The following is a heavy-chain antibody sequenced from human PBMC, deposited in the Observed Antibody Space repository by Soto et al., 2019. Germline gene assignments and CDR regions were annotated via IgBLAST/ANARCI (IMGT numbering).Heavy chain of an antibody. J-gene: IGHJ6*02. CDR2: ISYDGSNK. V-gene: IGHV3-30-3*01. Sequence: PGGSLRLSCAASGFTFSSYAMHWVRQAPGKGLEWVAVISYDGSNKYYADSVKGRFTISRDNSKNTLYLQMNSLRAEDTAVYYCARDVVYSSSSTWYYYYYGMDVWGQGTTVTVS. D-gene: IGHD6-6*01. CDR3: ARDVVYSSSSTWYYYYYGMDV. CDR1: GFTFSSYA.